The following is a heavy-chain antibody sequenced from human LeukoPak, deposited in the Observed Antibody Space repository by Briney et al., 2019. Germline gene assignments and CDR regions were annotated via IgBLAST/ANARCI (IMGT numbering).Heavy chain of an antibody. CDR2: IIPIFGTA. Sequence: GASVKVSCKASGGTFSSYAISWVRQAPGQGLEWMGGIIPIFGTANYAQKFQGRVTITMDESTSTAYMELSSLRSEDTAVYYCARDRADSSGYYYRFDYWGQGTLVTVSS. J-gene: IGHJ4*02. V-gene: IGHV1-69*05. D-gene: IGHD3-22*01. CDR3: ARDRADSSGYYYRFDY. CDR1: GGTFSSYA.